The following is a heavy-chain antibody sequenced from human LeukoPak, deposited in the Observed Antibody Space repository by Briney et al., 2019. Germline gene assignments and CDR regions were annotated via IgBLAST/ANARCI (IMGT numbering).Heavy chain of an antibody. J-gene: IGHJ4*02. V-gene: IGHV3-23*01. D-gene: IGHD2-21*02. Sequence: GGSLRLSCATSGFTFKSYAVNWVRQSPGKGLEWVSAISGSGGSTYYADSVKGRFTISRDNSKNTLYLQMNSLRAEDTAVYYCAKDLAYCGGDCSPDYWGQGTLVTVSS. CDR1: GFTFKSYA. CDR2: ISGSGGST. CDR3: AKDLAYCGGDCSPDY.